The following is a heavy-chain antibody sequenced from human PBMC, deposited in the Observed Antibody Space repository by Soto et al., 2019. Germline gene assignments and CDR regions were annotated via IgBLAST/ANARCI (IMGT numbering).Heavy chain of an antibody. D-gene: IGHD3-10*02. CDR1: GGTFSSYT. J-gene: IGHJ5*02. CDR3: ARDRWVCGELFSNWFDP. CDR2: IIPILGIA. V-gene: IGHV1-69*08. Sequence: QVQLVQSGAEVKKPGSSVKVSCKASGGTFSSYTISWVRQAPGQGLEWMGRIIPILGIANYAQKFQGRVTITADKSPSTAYMELSSLRSEDTAVYYCARDRWVCGELFSNWFDPWGQGTLVTVSS.